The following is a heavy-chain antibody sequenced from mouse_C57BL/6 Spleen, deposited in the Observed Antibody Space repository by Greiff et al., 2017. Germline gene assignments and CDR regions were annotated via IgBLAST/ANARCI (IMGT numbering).Heavy chain of an antibody. CDR1: GYAFSSYW. V-gene: IGHV1-80*01. D-gene: IGHD1-1*01. CDR3: ARDYYVSSGYFDY. Sequence: VQLQQSGAELVKPGASVKISCKASGYAFSSYWMNWVKQRPGKGLEWIGQIYPGDGDTNYNGKFKGKATLTADKSSSTAYMQLSSLTSEDSAVYFWARDYYVSSGYFDYGGQGTPLTVSP. CDR2: IYPGDGDT. J-gene: IGHJ2*01.